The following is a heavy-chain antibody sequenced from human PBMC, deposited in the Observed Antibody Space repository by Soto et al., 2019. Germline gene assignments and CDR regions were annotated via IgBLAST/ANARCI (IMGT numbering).Heavy chain of an antibody. CDR2: IYYSGST. D-gene: IGHD3-22*01. J-gene: IGHJ4*02. Sequence: SETLSLTCTVSGGSISSYYWSWIRQPPGKGLEWIGYIYYSGSTNYNPSLKSRVTISVDTSKNQFSLKLSSVTAADTAVYYCASLSYYYDSSGYLDYWGQRTLVTVSS. CDR1: GGSISSYY. V-gene: IGHV4-59*01. CDR3: ASLSYYYDSSGYLDY.